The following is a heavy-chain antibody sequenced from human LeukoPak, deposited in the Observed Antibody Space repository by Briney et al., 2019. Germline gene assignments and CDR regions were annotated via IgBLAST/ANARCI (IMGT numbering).Heavy chain of an antibody. CDR3: ARHGSGWSFDY. J-gene: IGHJ4*02. D-gene: IGHD6-19*01. Sequence: PSETLSLTCTVSGSISSYYWSWIRRPPGKGLEWIGYIYDSGSTNYNPSLKSRVTMSIDTSKNQFSLNLSSVTAADTAVYYCARHGSGWSFDYWGQGTLVTASS. CDR2: IYDSGST. V-gene: IGHV4-59*01. CDR1: GSISSYY.